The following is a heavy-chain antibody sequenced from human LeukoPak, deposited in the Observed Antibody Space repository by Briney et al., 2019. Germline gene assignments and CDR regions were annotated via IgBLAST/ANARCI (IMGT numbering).Heavy chain of an antibody. CDR3: AKDQRYYYDSSGYYYEEREYYFNY. Sequence: PGGSLRLSCAASGFTFSSYAMSWVRQAPGKGLERVSAISGSGGSTYYADSVKGRFTISRDNSKNTLYLQMNSLRAEDTAVYYCAKDQRYYYDSSGYYYEEREYYFNYWGQGTLVTVSS. V-gene: IGHV3-23*01. CDR1: GFTFSSYA. D-gene: IGHD3-22*01. CDR2: ISGSGGST. J-gene: IGHJ4*02.